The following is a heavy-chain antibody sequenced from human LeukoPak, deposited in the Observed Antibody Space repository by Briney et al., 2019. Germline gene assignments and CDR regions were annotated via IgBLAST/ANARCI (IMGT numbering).Heavy chain of an antibody. V-gene: IGHV3-23*01. D-gene: IGHD5-24*01. J-gene: IGHJ4*02. Sequence: GGSLRLSCAASGFSFGSYAMSWVRQAAGKGLEWVSEICGSVSGSGGSTYYADSVKGRFTISRDNSKNTLYLQMNSLRAEDTAVYYCAKEERRWLQFHFDYWGQGTLVTVSS. CDR1: GFSFGSYA. CDR3: AKEERRWLQFHFDY. CDR2: ICGSVSGSGGST.